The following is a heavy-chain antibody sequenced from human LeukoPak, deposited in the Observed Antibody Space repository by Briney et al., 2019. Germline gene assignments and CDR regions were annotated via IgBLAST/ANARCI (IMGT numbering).Heavy chain of an antibody. CDR3: ARLLGPLDYVWGSSRSK. CDR1: GGSISSYY. D-gene: IGHD3-16*02. Sequence: SETLSLTCTVSGGSISSYYWSWIRQSPGKGVEWIGRIYTSGSTNYNPSLKSRVTISVDTSKNQFSLKLTSVTAADTAVYYCARLLGPLDYVWGSSRSKWGQGTLVTVSS. J-gene: IGHJ4*02. CDR2: IYTSGST. V-gene: IGHV4-4*08.